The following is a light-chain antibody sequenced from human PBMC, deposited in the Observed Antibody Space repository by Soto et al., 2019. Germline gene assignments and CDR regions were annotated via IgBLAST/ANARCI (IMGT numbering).Light chain of an antibody. CDR1: ESVSSN. CDR3: QQYIRWPLT. Sequence: EIEMTQSPATLSLAPGERATLSCRASESVSSNLAWYQQKPGQAPSLLIYGASTRATGTPARFSGSGSGTEFTLTISSLQSEDYAVYFCQQYIRWPLTFGGGTKVDI. J-gene: IGKJ4*01. CDR2: GAS. V-gene: IGKV3-15*01.